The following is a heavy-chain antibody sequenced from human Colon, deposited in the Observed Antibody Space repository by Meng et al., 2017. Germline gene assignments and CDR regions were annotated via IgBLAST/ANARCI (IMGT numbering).Heavy chain of an antibody. V-gene: IGHV3-23*04. CDR3: VKEGSTSWYRYFQF. J-gene: IGHJ1*01. CDR1: GFTFSNFG. CDR2: VTGSGKNA. D-gene: IGHD6-13*01. Sequence: EIQLVESGGGLVKPGGSLRLSCAASGFTFSNFGMSWVRQAPGKGLEWVSGVTGSGKNAYYAASVKGRFVVSRDNSKNTLSLEMNNLRAEDTARYYCVKEGSTSWYRYFQFWGQGTLVTVSS.